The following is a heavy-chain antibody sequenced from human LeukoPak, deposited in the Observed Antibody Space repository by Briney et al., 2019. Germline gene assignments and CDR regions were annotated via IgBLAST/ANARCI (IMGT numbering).Heavy chain of an antibody. CDR2: INSDGSST. Sequence: PGGSLRLSCAASGFTFSSYWMHWVRQAPGKGLVWVSRINSDGSSTSYAASVKGRFTLSRDNAKNTLYLQMNSLRAEDTAVYYCAREDIVATTAVDYWGQGTLVTVSS. J-gene: IGHJ4*02. CDR1: GFTFSSYW. V-gene: IGHV3-74*01. D-gene: IGHD5-12*01. CDR3: AREDIVATTAVDY.